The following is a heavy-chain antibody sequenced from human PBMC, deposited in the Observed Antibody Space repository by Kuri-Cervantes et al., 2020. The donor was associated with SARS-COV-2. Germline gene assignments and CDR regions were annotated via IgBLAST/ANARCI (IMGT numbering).Heavy chain of an antibody. CDR1: GFTFSSYA. J-gene: IGHJ4*02. Sequence: GGSLRLSCAASGFTFSSYAMHWVRQAPGKGLEWVAVISYDGSNKYYADSVKGRFTISRDNSKNTLYLQMNSLRAEDTAVYYCARSPGAYFDYWGQGTLVTVFS. CDR3: ARSPGAYFDY. D-gene: IGHD3-10*01. V-gene: IGHV3-30*04. CDR2: ISYDGSNK.